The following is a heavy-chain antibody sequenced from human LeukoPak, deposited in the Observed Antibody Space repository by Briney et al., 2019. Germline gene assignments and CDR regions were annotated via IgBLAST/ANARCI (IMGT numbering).Heavy chain of an antibody. D-gene: IGHD3-22*01. V-gene: IGHV3-30-3*01. CDR1: GFTFSTYR. CDR2: ISYDGSNK. CDR3: ARDGARGYYDSSGYIHY. Sequence: GGSLRLSCAASGFTFSTYRMHWVRQAPGKGLEWVAVISYDGSNKYYADSVKGRFTISRNNAKNTLYLQMNSLRAEDTAVYYCARDGARGYYDSSGYIHYWGQGTLVTVSS. J-gene: IGHJ4*02.